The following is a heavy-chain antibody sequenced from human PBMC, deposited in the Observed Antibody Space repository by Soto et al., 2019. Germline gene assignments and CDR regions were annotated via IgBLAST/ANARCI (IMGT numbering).Heavy chain of an antibody. CDR2: INYSGST. CDR1: GASFSVYY. J-gene: IGHJ4*02. D-gene: IGHD3-22*01. V-gene: IGHV4-34*01. Sequence: SETLSLTCAVYGASFSVYYWSWIRQPPGKGLEWIGEINYSGSTNYNPSLKSRVTISVDTSKNQFSLKLSSVTAADTAVYYCAREVYYYDSSGYSLVDWGQGTLVTVSS. CDR3: AREVYYYDSSGYSLVD.